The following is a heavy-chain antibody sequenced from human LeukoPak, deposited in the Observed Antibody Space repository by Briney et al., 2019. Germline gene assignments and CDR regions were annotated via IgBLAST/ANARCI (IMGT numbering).Heavy chain of an antibody. CDR3: ARGPDIVVVIAGTPNWFDP. Sequence: SETLSLTCAVYGGSFSGYYWSWIRQPPGKGLEWIGEINHSGSTNYNPSLKSRVTISVDTSKNQFSLKLSSVTAADTAVYYCARGPDIVVVIAGTPNWFDPGGQRTLVTVSS. CDR2: INHSGST. D-gene: IGHD2-15*01. CDR1: GGSFSGYY. J-gene: IGHJ5*02. V-gene: IGHV4-34*01.